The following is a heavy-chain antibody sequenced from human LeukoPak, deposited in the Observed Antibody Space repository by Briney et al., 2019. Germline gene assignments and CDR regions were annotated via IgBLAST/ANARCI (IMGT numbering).Heavy chain of an antibody. CDR1: GFTFRSNW. CDR3: ARDFFGWSSLGH. Sequence: PGGSLRLSCAASGFTFRSNWMNWVRQAPGKGLEWVAHVQPDGSAKIYADSVKGRFTISRDNAKDSVYLQMNSLRVDDTAVYYCARDFFGWSSLGHWGQGTLVTVSS. V-gene: IGHV3-7*01. CDR2: VQPDGSAK. D-gene: IGHD6-19*01. J-gene: IGHJ1*01.